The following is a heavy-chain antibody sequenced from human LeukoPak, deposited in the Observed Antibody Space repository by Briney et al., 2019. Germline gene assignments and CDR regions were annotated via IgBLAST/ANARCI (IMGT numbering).Heavy chain of an antibody. CDR1: GGSISSYY. J-gene: IGHJ4*02. V-gene: IGHV4-59*08. CDR2: IYYSGST. Sequence: KPSETLSLTCTVSGGSISSYYWSWIRQPPGKGLEWIGYIYYSGSTNYNPSLKSRVTISVDTSKNQFSLKLSSVTAADTAVYYCARVAVAGTGDYWGQGTLVTVSS. D-gene: IGHD6-19*01. CDR3: ARVAVAGTGDY.